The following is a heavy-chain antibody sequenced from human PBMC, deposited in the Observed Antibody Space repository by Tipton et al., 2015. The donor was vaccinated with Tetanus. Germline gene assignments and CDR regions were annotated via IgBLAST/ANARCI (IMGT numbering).Heavy chain of an antibody. V-gene: IGHV4-31*02. CDR2: IYYSGST. CDR1: GAFISNSAYY. CDR3: ARDRGVRGGYYYYHGMDV. J-gene: IGHJ6*02. D-gene: IGHD3-10*01. Sequence: GAFISNSAYYWSWIRQHPGKGLEWIGYIYYSGSTYYNPSLKSRLTISVDTSKNQFSLKLSSVTAADTAVYYCARDRGVRGGYYYYHGMDVWGQGTTVTVSS.